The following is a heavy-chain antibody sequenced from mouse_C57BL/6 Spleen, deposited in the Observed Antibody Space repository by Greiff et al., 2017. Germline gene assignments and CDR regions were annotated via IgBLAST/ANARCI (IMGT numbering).Heavy chain of an antibody. Sequence: QVQLQQPGAELVKPGASVKLSCKASGYTFTSYWMQWVKQRPGQGLEWIGEIDPSDSYTNYNQKFKGKATLTEDTSSSTAYMQLSSLTSEDSAVYYCASSSRMFAYWGQGTLVTVSA. CDR1: GYTFTSYW. J-gene: IGHJ3*01. CDR2: IDPSDSYT. CDR3: ASSSRMFAY. D-gene: IGHD1-1*01. V-gene: IGHV1-50*01.